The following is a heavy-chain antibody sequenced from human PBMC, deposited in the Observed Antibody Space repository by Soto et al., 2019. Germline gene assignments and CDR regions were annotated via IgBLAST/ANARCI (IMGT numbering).Heavy chain of an antibody. D-gene: IGHD3-10*01. J-gene: IGHJ4*02. CDR3: AREYYYGSGPWY. CDR1: GFTFSSSA. V-gene: IGHV1-58*01. Sequence: GASVKVSCKTSGFTFSSSAVHWVRQARGHRLQWIGWIDVGSANANYAQMLQERVTISRDMSTSTAYMELRSLRSDDTAVYYCAREYYYGSGPWYWGQGTLVTVSS. CDR2: IDVGSANA.